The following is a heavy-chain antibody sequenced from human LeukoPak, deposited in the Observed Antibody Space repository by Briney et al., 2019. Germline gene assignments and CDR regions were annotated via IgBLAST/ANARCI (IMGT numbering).Heavy chain of an antibody. Sequence: SVKVSCKASGGTFTSYAINWVRQAPGQGLEWMGGIIPIFVTANYAQKFQGRVTITADKSTSTAYMDLSSLRSEDTAVNYCARGPPWIYAFDIWGQGTMVTVSS. CDR3: ARGPPWIYAFDI. CDR1: GGTFTSYA. V-gene: IGHV1-69*06. D-gene: IGHD2-2*03. CDR2: IIPIFVTA. J-gene: IGHJ3*02.